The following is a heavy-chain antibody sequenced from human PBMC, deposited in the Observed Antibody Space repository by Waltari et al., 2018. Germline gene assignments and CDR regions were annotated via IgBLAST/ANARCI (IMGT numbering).Heavy chain of an antibody. CDR2: ISWNNGNI. J-gene: IGHJ4*02. V-gene: IGHV3-9*01. CDR3: ARGGQQLVDATVGDYFAY. Sequence: EVQLVESGGGLVQPGRSLRLSCAASGFTFDDYAMHCVRQAPGKGLGWVSGISWNNGNIGNAERVKGRFRAYTEHAQDSRYRQSDSLRASESGLDYWARGGQQLVDATVGDYFAYWGQRTLVTVSS. D-gene: IGHD6-13*01. CDR1: GFTFDDYA.